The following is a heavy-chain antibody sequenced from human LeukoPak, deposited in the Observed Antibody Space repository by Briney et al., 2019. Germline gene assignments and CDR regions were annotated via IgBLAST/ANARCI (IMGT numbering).Heavy chain of an antibody. J-gene: IGHJ5*02. Sequence: ASVKVSCKASGYTFTSYDINWVRHPTGQGLEWMGWMNPNSGNTGYAQKFQGRVTMTRNTSISTAYMELSRLRSEDTAVYYCARVVITMVRGVGGGFGPWGQGTLVTVSS. V-gene: IGHV1-8*01. D-gene: IGHD3-10*01. CDR2: MNPNSGNT. CDR3: ARVVITMVRGVGGGFGP. CDR1: GYTFTSYD.